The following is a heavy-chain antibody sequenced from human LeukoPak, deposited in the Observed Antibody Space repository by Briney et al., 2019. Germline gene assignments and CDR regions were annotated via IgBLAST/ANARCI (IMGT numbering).Heavy chain of an antibody. J-gene: IGHJ4*02. CDR2: IYHSGST. Sequence: SLTLSLTCAVSGGSISSGAYAWSWIRQPPGKDLEWIGYIYHSGSTSYNPSLKSRVSITMDKSKNQFSLSLSSVTAADTAFYYCARGGGFYGSGTTHFDYWGQGTLVTVSS. CDR1: GGSISSGAYA. D-gene: IGHD3-10*01. V-gene: IGHV4-30-2*01. CDR3: ARGGGFYGSGTTHFDY.